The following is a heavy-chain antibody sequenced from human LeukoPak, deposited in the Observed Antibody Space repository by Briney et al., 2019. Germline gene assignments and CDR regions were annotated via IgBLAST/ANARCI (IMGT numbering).Heavy chain of an antibody. CDR1: GGSISSSSYY. CDR2: IYYSGST. D-gene: IGHD2-15*01. J-gene: IGHJ3*02. V-gene: IGHV4-39*07. Sequence: ASETLSLTCTVSGGSISSSSYYWGWIRQPPGKGLEWIGSIYYSGSTYYNPSLKSRVTISVDTSKNQFSLKLSSVTAADTAVYYCASDSGGRGAFDIWGQGTMVTVSS. CDR3: ASDSGGRGAFDI.